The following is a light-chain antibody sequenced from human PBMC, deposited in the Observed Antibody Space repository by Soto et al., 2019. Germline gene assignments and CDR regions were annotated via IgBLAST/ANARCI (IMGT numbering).Light chain of an antibody. Sequence: QLVLTQSPSAFASLGASVKLTCTLSSGHSTYAIAWHQQQPEKGPRYLMKLDSDGIHSKGDGIPDRFSGSSSGAERYLTISSLQSEDEADYYCQTWGTGIVVFGGGTKLTVL. J-gene: IGLJ2*01. CDR3: QTWGTGIVV. CDR2: LDSDGIH. CDR1: SGHSTYA. V-gene: IGLV4-69*02.